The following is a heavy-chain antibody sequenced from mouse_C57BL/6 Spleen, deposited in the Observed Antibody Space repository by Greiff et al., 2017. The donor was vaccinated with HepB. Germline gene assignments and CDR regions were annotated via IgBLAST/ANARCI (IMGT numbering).Heavy chain of an antibody. CDR3: ARRVYYDSYYYAMDY. J-gene: IGHJ4*01. CDR2: INPNYGTT. CDR1: GYSFTDYN. D-gene: IGHD2-4*01. Sequence: VQLKQSGPELVKPGASVKISCKASGYSFTDYNMNWVKQSNGKSLEWIGVINPNYGTTSYNQKFKGKATLTVDQSSSTAYMQLNSLTSEDSAVYYCARRVYYDSYYYAMDYWGQGTSVTVSS. V-gene: IGHV1-39*01.